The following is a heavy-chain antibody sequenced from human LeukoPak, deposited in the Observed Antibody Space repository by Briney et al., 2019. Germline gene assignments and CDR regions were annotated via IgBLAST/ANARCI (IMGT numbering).Heavy chain of an antibody. J-gene: IGHJ4*02. CDR3: ARVYSSGWYPYYFDY. V-gene: IGHV5-51*01. CDR2: IYPGDSDT. Sequence: GESLKISCKGSGYSFTSYWIGWVRQMPGKGLEWMGIIYPGDSDTRYSPSFQGQVTISADKSISTAYLQWSSLEASDTAMYYCARVYSSGWYPYYFDYWGQGTLVTVSS. CDR1: GYSFTSYW. D-gene: IGHD6-19*01.